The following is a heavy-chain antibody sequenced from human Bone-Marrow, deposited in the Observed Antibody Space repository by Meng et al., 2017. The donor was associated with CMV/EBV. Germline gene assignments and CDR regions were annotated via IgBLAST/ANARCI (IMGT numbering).Heavy chain of an antibody. J-gene: IGHJ4*02. V-gene: IGHV4-39*01. CDR3: AKHTSYYAFSSGYSLGTSFYFDY. Sequence: SETLSLTCTVSGGSISSSSYYWGWIRQSPGKGLEWIATIYYSGSTNYNPSLNGRVTISVDTSRNQFSLRLYSVTAADTAVYYCAKHTSYYAFSSGYSLGTSFYFDYWGQGPLVTVSS. CDR1: GGSISSSSYY. CDR2: IYYSGST. D-gene: IGHD3-3*01.